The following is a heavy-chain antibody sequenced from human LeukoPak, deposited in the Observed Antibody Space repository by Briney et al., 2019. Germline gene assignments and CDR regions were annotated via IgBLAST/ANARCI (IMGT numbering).Heavy chain of an antibody. CDR3: AINSKVGATTWGDY. Sequence: ASVKVSCKASGYTFTSYDINWVRQATGQGLEWMGWMNPNSGNTGYAQKFQGRVTMTRNTSISTAYMELSSLRSEDTAVYYCAINSKVGATTWGDYWGQGTLVTVSS. CDR1: GYTFTSYD. D-gene: IGHD1-26*01. V-gene: IGHV1-8*01. J-gene: IGHJ4*02. CDR2: MNPNSGNT.